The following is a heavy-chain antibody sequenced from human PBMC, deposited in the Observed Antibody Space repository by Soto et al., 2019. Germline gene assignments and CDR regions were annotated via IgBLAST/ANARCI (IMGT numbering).Heavy chain of an antibody. Sequence: QVQLQQWGAGLLKPSETLSLTCAVYGGSFSGYYWSWIRQPPGKGLECIGEINHSGSTNYNPSLKSRVTISVDTSKNQFSLKLSSVTAADTAVYYCARGDFVLRFLEWLYWFDPWGQGTLVTVSS. CDR1: GGSFSGYY. J-gene: IGHJ5*02. V-gene: IGHV4-34*01. CDR2: INHSGST. D-gene: IGHD3-3*01. CDR3: ARGDFVLRFLEWLYWFDP.